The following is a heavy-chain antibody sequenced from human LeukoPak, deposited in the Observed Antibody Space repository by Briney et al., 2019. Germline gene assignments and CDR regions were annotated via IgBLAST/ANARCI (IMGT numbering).Heavy chain of an antibody. V-gene: IGHV2-5*02. CDR2: IYWDDDK. D-gene: IGHD4-17*01. CDR3: AHSWVTTVDY. Sequence: SGPTLVNPTQTLTLTCTFSGFSLSTSGVGVGWIRQPPGKALEWLALIYWDDDKRYSPSLKSRLTITKDTSKNQVVLTLTKMDPVDTATYYCAHSWVTTVDYWGQGTLVTVSS. J-gene: IGHJ4*02. CDR1: GFSLSTSGVG.